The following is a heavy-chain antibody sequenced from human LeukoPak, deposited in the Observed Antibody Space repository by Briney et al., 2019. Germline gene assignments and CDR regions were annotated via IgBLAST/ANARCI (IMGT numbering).Heavy chain of an antibody. V-gene: IGHV3-21*01. CDR2: ISNSSSYI. D-gene: IGHD3-10*01. Sequence: GGSLRLSCAASGFTFSSYSMNWVRQAPGQGLEWVSSISNSSSYIYYADSVKGRFTISRDNAKNSLYLQMNSLSAEDKAVYYCARDLGITMVRGVLDYWGQRTLVTVSS. CDR3: ARDLGITMVRGVLDY. CDR1: GFTFSSYS. J-gene: IGHJ4*02.